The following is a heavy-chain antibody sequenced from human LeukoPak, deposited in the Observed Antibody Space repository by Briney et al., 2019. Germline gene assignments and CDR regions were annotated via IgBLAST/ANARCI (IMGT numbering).Heavy chain of an antibody. CDR3: VAIVSARPR. Sequence: GGSPRLSCAASGFTFSSNWMHWVRQAPGKGLVWVSRTDSDGSTTNLADSVKGRFTISRDNSKNTLYLQMNSLRAEDTAVYHCVAIVSARPRWGQGTLVTVSS. D-gene: IGHD6-6*01. CDR2: TDSDGSTT. V-gene: IGHV3-74*01. J-gene: IGHJ4*02. CDR1: GFTFSSNW.